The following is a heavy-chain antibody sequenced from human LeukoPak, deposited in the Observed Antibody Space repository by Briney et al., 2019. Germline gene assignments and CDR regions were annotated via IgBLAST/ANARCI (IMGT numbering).Heavy chain of an antibody. CDR3: AKGSYYYDSSGYHYYFDY. D-gene: IGHD3-22*01. CDR2: ISGSGGTT. CDR1: GFTFSSYA. J-gene: IGHJ4*02. Sequence: GGFLRLSCAASGFTFSSYAMSWVRQAPGKGLEWVSAISGSGGTTYYADSVKGRFTISRDNSKNTLYLQMNSLRAEDTAVYYCAKGSYYYDSSGYHYYFDYWGQGTLVTVSS. V-gene: IGHV3-23*01.